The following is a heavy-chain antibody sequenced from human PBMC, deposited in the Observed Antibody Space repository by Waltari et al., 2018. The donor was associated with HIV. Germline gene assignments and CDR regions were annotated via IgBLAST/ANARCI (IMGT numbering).Heavy chain of an antibody. CDR2: ISRDSRYI. V-gene: IGHV3-21*01. D-gene: IGHD3-16*01. CDR1: GFSFSYYS. CDR3: VRGGEGTYGDY. J-gene: IGHJ4*02. Sequence: DVQLVESGGGMVKPGGSLRLACAGSGFSFSYYSMNGGRQAPGKGLEWVSSISRDSRYIYYADSVKGRFTISRDNARNSLFLQMNSLRADDMAVYYCVRGGEGTYGDYWGQGTLVTVSS.